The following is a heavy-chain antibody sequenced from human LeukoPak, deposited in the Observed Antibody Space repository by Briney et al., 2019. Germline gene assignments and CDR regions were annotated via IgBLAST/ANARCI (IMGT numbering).Heavy chain of an antibody. CDR3: AKGVGYGDYYDY. D-gene: IGHD4-17*01. CDR2: ITPIFGTA. V-gene: IGHV1-69*05. CDR1: GGTFSSYA. J-gene: IGHJ4*02. Sequence: SVKVSCKASGGTFSSYAISWVRQAPGQGLEWMGRITPIFGTANYAQKFQGRVTITTDESTSTAYMELSSLRSEDTAVYYCAKGVGYGDYYDYWGQGTLVTVSS.